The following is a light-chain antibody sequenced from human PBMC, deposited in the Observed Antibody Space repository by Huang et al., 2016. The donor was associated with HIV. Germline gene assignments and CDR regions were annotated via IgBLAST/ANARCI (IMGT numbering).Light chain of an antibody. CDR1: QDISNY. J-gene: IGKJ2*01. CDR2: DAS. Sequence: DIQMTQSPSSLSASVGDRVTITCQASQDISNYLNGYQQKPGNAPKLLIYDASNLETGVPSRFSGSGSGTDFTFTISSLQPEDIATYYCQQYDDLPYTFGQGTKLEIK. V-gene: IGKV1-33*01. CDR3: QQYDDLPYT.